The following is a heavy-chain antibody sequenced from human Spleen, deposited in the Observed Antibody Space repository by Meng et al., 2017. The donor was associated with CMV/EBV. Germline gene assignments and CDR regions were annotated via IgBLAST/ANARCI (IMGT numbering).Heavy chain of an antibody. J-gene: IGHJ5*02. CDR2: ISSSSSYI. D-gene: IGHD2-2*01. V-gene: IGHV3-21*01. CDR1: GFTFSSYS. CDR3: ARGACSSTSCYSRNWFDP. Sequence: GESLKISCAASGFTFSSYSMNWVRQAPGKGLEWVSSISSSSSYIYYADSVKGRFTISRDNSKNTLYLQMNSLRAEDTAVYYCARGACSSTSCYSRNWFDPWGQGTLVTVSS.